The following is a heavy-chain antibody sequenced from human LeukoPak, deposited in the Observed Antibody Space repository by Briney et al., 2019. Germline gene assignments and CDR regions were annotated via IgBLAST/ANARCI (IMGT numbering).Heavy chain of an antibody. D-gene: IGHD3-10*01. CDR2: ISHDGSNE. V-gene: IGHV3-30*18. CDR3: TKEGYYGSGSFPDY. CDR1: GFTFSSYG. Sequence: SCAASGFTFSSYGXHWVRQAPGKXXEXAAVISHDGSNEYYADSVKGRFTVSRDNSKNTVYLQMNSLRPEDTAVYYCTKEGYYGSGSFPDYWGQGTLVTVSS. J-gene: IGHJ4*02.